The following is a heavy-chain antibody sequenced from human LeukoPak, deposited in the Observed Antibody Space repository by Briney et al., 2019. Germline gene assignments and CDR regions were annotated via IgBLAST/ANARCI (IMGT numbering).Heavy chain of an antibody. Sequence: PSGTLSLTCAVSGGSVSHSNWWTWVRQSPGKGLEWIGEVHPSEGTNYNPSLKSRVTISLDKSKNQFSLKLSSVTAADTAVYYCARTAMVRGTTFDYWGQGTLVTVSS. CDR1: GGSVSHSNW. J-gene: IGHJ4*02. CDR2: VHPSEGT. D-gene: IGHD3-10*01. V-gene: IGHV4-4*02. CDR3: ARTAMVRGTTFDY.